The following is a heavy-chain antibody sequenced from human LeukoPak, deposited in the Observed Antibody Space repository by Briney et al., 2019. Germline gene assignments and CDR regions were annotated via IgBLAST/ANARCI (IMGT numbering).Heavy chain of an antibody. J-gene: IGHJ4*02. Sequence: PGGSLRLSCAASGFTFSSYAMSWVRQAPGKGLEWVSTISGGGDVTYYADSVKGRFTISRDNSKNTLYLQMNSLRAEDTAVYYCAKVYYYDSSGYYPPGLFDYWGQGTLDTVSS. CDR3: AKVYYYDSSGYYPPGLFDY. CDR2: ISGGGDVT. CDR1: GFTFSSYA. V-gene: IGHV3-23*01. D-gene: IGHD3-22*01.